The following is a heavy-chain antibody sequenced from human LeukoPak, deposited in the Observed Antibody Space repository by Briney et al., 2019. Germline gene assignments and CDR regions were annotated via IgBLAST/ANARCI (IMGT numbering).Heavy chain of an antibody. D-gene: IGHD5/OR15-5a*01. V-gene: IGHV5-51*01. CDR2: IYPGDSDT. CDR3: ARVTGLSGQVDY. Sequence: GESLKISCKGSGRSFTNYWIAWVRQMPGKGLEWMGIIYPGDSDTRYSPSFQDQVTISADKSISTAYLQWSSLKASDTAMYYCARVTGLSGQVDYWGQGTLATVSS. CDR1: GRSFTNYW. J-gene: IGHJ4*02.